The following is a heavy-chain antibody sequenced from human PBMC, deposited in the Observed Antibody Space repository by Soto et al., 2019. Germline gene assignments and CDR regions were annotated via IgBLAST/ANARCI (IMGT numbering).Heavy chain of an antibody. D-gene: IGHD3-22*01. V-gene: IGHV3-33*01. CDR1: GFTFSSYG. Sequence: GGSLRLSCAASGFTFSSYGMHWVRQAPGKGLEWVAVIWYDGSNKYYADSVKGRFTISRDNSKNTLYLQMNSLRAEDTAVYYCARASSGYYYFHYWGQGTLVTVSS. CDR3: ARASSGYYYFHY. J-gene: IGHJ4*02. CDR2: IWYDGSNK.